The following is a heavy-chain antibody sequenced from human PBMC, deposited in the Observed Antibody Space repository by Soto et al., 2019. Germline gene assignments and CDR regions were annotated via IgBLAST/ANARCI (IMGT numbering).Heavy chain of an antibody. J-gene: IGHJ5*02. CDR1: GYTFTSHD. Sequence: QVQLVQSGAEVKKPGASVKVSCKASGYTFTSHDINWMRQATGQGLEWMGWMNPNSGHTNYEQKFQGRVTMTRDTSISTADMELTNPRSEDTAIYYCASDMSTTWGQGTLVTVSS. CDR2: MNPNSGHT. D-gene: IGHD2-2*01. CDR3: ASDMSTT. V-gene: IGHV1-8*01.